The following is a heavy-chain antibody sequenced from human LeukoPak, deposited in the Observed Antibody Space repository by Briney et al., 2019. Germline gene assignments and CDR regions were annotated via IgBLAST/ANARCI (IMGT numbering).Heavy chain of an antibody. J-gene: IGHJ4*02. D-gene: IGHD5-18*01. Sequence: ASVKVSCKASGYTFTGYSMHWVRQAPGQGLEWMGWINPNSGGTNYAQKFQGRVTMTRDTSISTAYMELSRLRSDDTAVYYCARSYSYGYQYYFDYWGQGTLVTVSS. CDR3: ARSYSYGYQYYFDY. CDR1: GYTFTGYS. CDR2: INPNSGGT. V-gene: IGHV1-2*02.